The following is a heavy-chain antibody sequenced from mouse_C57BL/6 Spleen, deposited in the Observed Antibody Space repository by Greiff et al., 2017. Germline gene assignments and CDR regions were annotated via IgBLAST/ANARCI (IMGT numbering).Heavy chain of an antibody. J-gene: IGHJ4*01. CDR3: ARIGGLRGGYALDY. D-gene: IGHD2-4*01. V-gene: IGHV1-64*01. Sequence: VQLQQSGAELVKPGASVKLSCKASGYTFTSYGMHWVKQRPGQGLEWIGVIHPNSGSTNYNEKFKSKATLTVDKSSSTAYMQLSSLTSEDSAVYYCARIGGLRGGYALDYWGQGTSVTVSS. CDR2: IHPNSGST. CDR1: GYTFTSYG.